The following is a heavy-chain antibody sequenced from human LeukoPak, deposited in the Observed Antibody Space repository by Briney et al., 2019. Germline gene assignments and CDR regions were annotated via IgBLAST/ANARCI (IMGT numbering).Heavy chain of an antibody. V-gene: IGHV4-4*02. D-gene: IGHD2-15*01. CDR3: ARARPGGRIFDI. Sequence: KASETLSLTCAVSGGSISSSNWWSWVRQPPGKGLEWIGEIYHSGSTNYNPSLKSRVTISVDKSKNQFSLKLSSVTAADTAVYYCARARPGGRIFDIWGQGTMVTVSS. CDR2: IYHSGST. J-gene: IGHJ3*02. CDR1: GGSISSSNW.